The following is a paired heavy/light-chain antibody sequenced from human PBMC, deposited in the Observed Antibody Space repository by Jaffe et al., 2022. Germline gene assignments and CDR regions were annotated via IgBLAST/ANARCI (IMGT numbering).Heavy chain of an antibody. CDR2: IVVGSGNT. V-gene: IGHV1-58*01. CDR1: GFTFTSSA. Sequence: QMQLVQSGPEVKKPGTSVKVSCKASGFTFTSSAVQWVRQARGQRLEWIGWIVVGSGNTNYAQKFQERVTITRDMSTSTAYMELSSLRSEDTAVYYCAADLPVTNYYYYYYYMDVWGKGTTVTVSS. D-gene: IGHD4-4*01. CDR3: AADLPVTNYYYYYYYMDV. J-gene: IGHJ6*03.
Light chain of an antibody. J-gene: IGKJ1*01. CDR2: LGS. V-gene: IGKV2-28*01. CDR1: QSLLHSNGYNY. Sequence: DIVMTQSPLSLPVTPGEPASISCRSSQSLLHSNGYNYLDWYLQKPGQSPQLLIYLGSNRASGVPDRFSGSGSGTDFTLKISRVEAEDVGVYYCMQALQTPKTFGQGTKVEIK. CDR3: MQALQTPKT.